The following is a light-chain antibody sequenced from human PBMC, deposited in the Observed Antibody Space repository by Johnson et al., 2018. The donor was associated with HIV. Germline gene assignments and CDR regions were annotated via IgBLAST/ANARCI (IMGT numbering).Light chain of an antibody. V-gene: IGLV1-51*02. CDR1: RSNIGNNY. Sequence: QLVLTQPPSVSAAPGQKVTISCSGSRSNIGNNYVSWYQQLPGTAPKLLIYENNKRPSGIPDRFSGSKSGTSATLGITGLQTGDEADYYCGTWDSSPSAGNVFGTGTKVTVL. J-gene: IGLJ1*01. CDR2: ENN. CDR3: GTWDSSPSAGNV.